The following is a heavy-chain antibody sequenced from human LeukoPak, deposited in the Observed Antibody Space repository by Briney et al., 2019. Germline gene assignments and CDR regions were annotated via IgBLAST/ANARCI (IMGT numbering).Heavy chain of an antibody. CDR2: ISSSSSYI. CDR3: ARDSGYDLPPDY. CDR1: GFTFSSYS. J-gene: IGHJ4*02. Sequence: KSGGSLRLSCAASGFTFSSYSLNWVRQAPGKGLECVSSISSSSSYIYYADSVKGRFTISRDNAKNSLYLQMNSLRAEDTAVYYRARDSGYDLPPDYWGQGTLVTVSS. D-gene: IGHD5-12*01. V-gene: IGHV3-21*01.